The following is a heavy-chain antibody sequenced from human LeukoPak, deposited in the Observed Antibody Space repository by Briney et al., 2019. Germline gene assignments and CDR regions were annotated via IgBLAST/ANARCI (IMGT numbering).Heavy chain of an antibody. CDR3: ARGRVSSSSWSSTYYFYFYMDV. D-gene: IGHD6-13*01. Sequence: PSETLSLTCTVSGGSISSSSYYWGWIRQPPGKGLEWIGSLYYSGSTYYNPSLNSRVTISRDTSKNHFSLELSSVTAADTAVYFCARGRVSSSSWSSTYYFYFYMDVWGKGTTVTVSS. CDR2: LYYSGST. V-gene: IGHV4-39*07. CDR1: GGSISSSSYY. J-gene: IGHJ6*03.